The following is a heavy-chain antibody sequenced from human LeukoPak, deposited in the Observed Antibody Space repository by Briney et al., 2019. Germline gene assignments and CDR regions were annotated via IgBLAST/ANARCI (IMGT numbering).Heavy chain of an antibody. J-gene: IGHJ4*02. CDR3: ARGGGDYERPFDY. D-gene: IGHD4-17*01. CDR2: ISAYNGNT. CDR1: GYTFTSYG. Sequence: GASVMVSCEASGYTFTSYGISWVRQAPGKGLEWMGWISAYNGNTNYAQKFQGRVTLTTDTSTRTANMEVRGLRSDDTAVYYCARGGGDYERPFDYWGQGTLVTVSS. V-gene: IGHV1-18*01.